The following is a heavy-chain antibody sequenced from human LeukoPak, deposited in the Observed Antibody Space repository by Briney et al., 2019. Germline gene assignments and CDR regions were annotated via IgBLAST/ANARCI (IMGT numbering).Heavy chain of an antibody. CDR3: AKPATYYDILTGYDY. Sequence: GGSLTLSCAASGFTFSSYSMSWVRQAPGKGLEWVSAISGSGGRTDYADSVKGRFTISRDNSKNSLYLQMISLRAEDTALYYSAKPATYYDILTGYDYWGQGTLVTVSS. D-gene: IGHD3-9*01. V-gene: IGHV3-23*01. CDR1: GFTFSSYS. CDR2: ISGSGGRT. J-gene: IGHJ4*02.